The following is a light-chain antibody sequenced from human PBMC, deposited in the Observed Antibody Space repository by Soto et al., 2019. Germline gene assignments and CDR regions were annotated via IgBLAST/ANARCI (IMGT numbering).Light chain of an antibody. CDR3: QTWGTYVV. Sequence: QLVLTQSPSASASLGASVKLTCTLSSGHISYAIAWHQQQPEKGPRYLMKLNSDGSHSKGDGIPDRFSGSSSGAERYLPISSLQSEDEADYYCQTWGTYVVFGGGTKVTVL. CDR1: SGHISYA. V-gene: IGLV4-69*01. J-gene: IGLJ2*01. CDR2: LNSDGSH.